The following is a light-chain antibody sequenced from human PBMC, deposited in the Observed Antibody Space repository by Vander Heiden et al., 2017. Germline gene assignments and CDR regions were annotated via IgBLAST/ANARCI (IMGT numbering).Light chain of an antibody. CDR2: DAS. CDR1: RSVSSY. J-gene: IGKJ4*01. Sequence: EIVLPQSLATLSLSPGERATRSCRASRSVSSYLAWYQQKPGQAPRLLIYDASNRATGSPARFSGSGSGTDFTLTISSLEPEDFAVYYCQQRSNWPLTFGGGTKVEIK. V-gene: IGKV3-11*01. CDR3: QQRSNWPLT.